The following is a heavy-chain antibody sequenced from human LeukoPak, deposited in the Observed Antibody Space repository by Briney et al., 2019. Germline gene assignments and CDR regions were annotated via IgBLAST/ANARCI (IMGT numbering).Heavy chain of an antibody. J-gene: IGHJ4*02. Sequence: GASVKVSRKASGYTFSSYDINWVRQATGQGLEWLGWTNPNSGNTGYAQKFQGRVTIARNTSISTAYMELSSLRSEDTAVYYCARGITSGTLSPISYWGQGTLVTVSS. D-gene: IGHD1-7*01. CDR3: ARGITSGTLSPISY. CDR1: GYTFSSYD. CDR2: TNPNSGNT. V-gene: IGHV1-8*03.